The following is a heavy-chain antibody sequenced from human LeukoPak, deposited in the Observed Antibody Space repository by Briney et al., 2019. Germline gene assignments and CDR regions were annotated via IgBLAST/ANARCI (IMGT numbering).Heavy chain of an antibody. V-gene: IGHV3-13*01. Sequence: GGSLRLSCAASGFTFSSYDMHWVRQATGKGMEWDSAIGTAGDTYYPGSVKGRFTISRENAKNSLYLQMNSLRAGDTAVYYCARAAYSSTWYSRYFDLWGRGTLVTVSS. J-gene: IGHJ2*01. CDR3: ARAAYSSTWYSRYFDL. CDR1: GFTFSSYD. D-gene: IGHD6-13*01. CDR2: IGTAGDT.